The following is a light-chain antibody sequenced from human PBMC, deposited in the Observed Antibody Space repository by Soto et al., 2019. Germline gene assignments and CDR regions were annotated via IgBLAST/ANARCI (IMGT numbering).Light chain of an antibody. J-gene: IGKJ4*01. Sequence: EIVMTQSPAFLSVSPGERVILSCRASQSVFSNLAWYQQKPGQAPRLLIYSASARVTGIPARFSGSGSGTEFTLTISSLQSEDFAVYYCQQYHNWPPLTFAGGTKVEIK. V-gene: IGKV3-15*01. CDR1: QSVFSN. CDR2: SAS. CDR3: QQYHNWPPLT.